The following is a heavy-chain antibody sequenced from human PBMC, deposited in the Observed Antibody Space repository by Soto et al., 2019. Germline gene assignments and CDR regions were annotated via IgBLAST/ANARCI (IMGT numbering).Heavy chain of an antibody. D-gene: IGHD3-10*01. CDR1: GFTFSSYA. CDR3: ARDFQTMVRGVIIRCGMDV. Sequence: PGGSLRLSCAASGFTFSSYAMHWVRQAPGKGLEWVAVISYDGSNKYYADSVKGRFTISRDNSKNTLYLQMNSLRAEDTAVYYCARDFQTMVRGVIIRCGMDVWGQGTTVTVSS. V-gene: IGHV3-30-3*01. J-gene: IGHJ6*02. CDR2: ISYDGSNK.